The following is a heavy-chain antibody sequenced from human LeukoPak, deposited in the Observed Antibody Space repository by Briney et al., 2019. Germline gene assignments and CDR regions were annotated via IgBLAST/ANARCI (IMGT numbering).Heavy chain of an antibody. CDR3: AKDLPDRYSLEY. CDR1: GFTFRNYA. J-gene: IGHJ4*02. Sequence: GGSLRLSWAASGFTFRNYAMYWVRQAPGKGLEWVAFTNYDGSDRCYADSVKGRFTVSRDNPKNTLYLQMNSLRTEDTAVYYCAKDLPDRYSLEYWGQGTMVTVPS. D-gene: IGHD2-15*01. CDR2: TNYDGSDR. V-gene: IGHV3-30*02.